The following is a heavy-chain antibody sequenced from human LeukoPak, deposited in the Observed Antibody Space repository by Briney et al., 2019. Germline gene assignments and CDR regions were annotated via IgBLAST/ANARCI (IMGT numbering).Heavy chain of an antibody. CDR1: GYTFTSYG. CDR2: ISAYNGNT. V-gene: IGHV1-18*01. D-gene: IGHD4-11*01. J-gene: IGHJ6*02. CDR3: ARGRLQPTGLRYYGMDV. Sequence: EASVKVSCKASGYTFTSYGISWVRQAPGQGLEWMGWISAYNGNTNYAQKLQGRVTMTTDTSTSTAYMELRSLRSDDTAVYYCARGRLQPTGLRYYGMDVWGQGTTVTVSS.